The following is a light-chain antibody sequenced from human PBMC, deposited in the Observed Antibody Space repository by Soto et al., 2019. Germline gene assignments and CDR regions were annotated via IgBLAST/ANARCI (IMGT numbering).Light chain of an antibody. CDR1: QSVSIN. CDR3: QQYNSWLWT. CDR2: GAS. J-gene: IGKJ1*01. Sequence: EIVMTQSPATLSVSPGERATLSCRAGQSVSINLAWYQQKPGQAPRLLIYGASTRATGIPARFSGSGSGTEFTLTISSLQSEDFAVYHCQQYNSWLWTFGQGTKVDI. V-gene: IGKV3-15*01.